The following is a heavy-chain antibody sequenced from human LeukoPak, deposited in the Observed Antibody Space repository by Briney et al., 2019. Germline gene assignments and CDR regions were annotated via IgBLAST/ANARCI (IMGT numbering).Heavy chain of an antibody. CDR3: ARDKGNYDSGTSHFDY. J-gene: IGHJ4*02. V-gene: IGHV3-21*01. CDR2: IWSTSTYI. Sequence: PGGSLRLSCAASGFTFSSYAMSWVRQAPGKGLEWVSSIWSTSTYIYYIDSVKGRFTISRDDSRNTLWLQMNSLRAEDTAVYYCARDKGNYDSGTSHFDYWGRGTLVTVSS. D-gene: IGHD3-10*01. CDR1: GFTFSSYA.